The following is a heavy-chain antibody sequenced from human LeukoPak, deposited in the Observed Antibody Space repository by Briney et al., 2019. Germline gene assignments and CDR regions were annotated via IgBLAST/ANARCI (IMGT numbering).Heavy chain of an antibody. CDR3: ARGNIIDY. V-gene: IGHV4-38-2*02. CDR2: IYHSGST. J-gene: IGHJ4*02. CDR1: GYSISSDYY. D-gene: IGHD1-14*01. Sequence: SETLSLTCTVSGYSISSDYYWGWIRQSPRKGLEWIGSIYHSGSTYYNPSLESRVTMAVDTSKNQFSLKLSSVTAADTAVYYCARGNIIDYWGQGTLVTVSP.